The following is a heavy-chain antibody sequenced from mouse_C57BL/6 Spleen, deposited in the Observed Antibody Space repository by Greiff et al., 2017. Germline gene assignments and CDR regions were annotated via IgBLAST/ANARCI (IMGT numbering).Heavy chain of an antibody. CDR1: GYTFTSYW. CDR3: ARYYDYLYAMDD. D-gene: IGHD2-4*01. CDR2: IYPGSGST. J-gene: IGHJ4*01. V-gene: IGHV1-55*01. Sequence: VQLQQPGAELVKPGASVKMSCKASGYTFTSYWITWVKQRPGQGLEWIGDIYPGSGSTNYNEKFKSKATLTVDTSSSTAYMQLSSLTSEDAAGYYGARYYDYLYAMDDWGQGTSVTVSS.